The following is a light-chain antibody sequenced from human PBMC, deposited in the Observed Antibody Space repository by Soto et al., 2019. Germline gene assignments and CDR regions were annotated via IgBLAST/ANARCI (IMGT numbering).Light chain of an antibody. Sequence: EIVLTQSPGTLSLSPGDRATLSCRASQSVYNNYLAWYQQKPGQAPRLLIYDASARFTRIPDRFSASGSGTDFTPTISRLEPEDLAVYSCKRCGTSFYFGGGTKVQIK. V-gene: IGKV3-20*01. CDR3: KRCGTSFY. J-gene: IGKJ4*01. CDR2: DAS. CDR1: QSVYNNY.